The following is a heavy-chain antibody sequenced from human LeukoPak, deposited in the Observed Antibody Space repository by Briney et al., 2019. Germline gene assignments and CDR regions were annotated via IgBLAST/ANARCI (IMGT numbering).Heavy chain of an antibody. D-gene: IGHD5-24*01. CDR2: FAPGDGET. J-gene: IGHJ4*02. V-gene: IGHV1-24*01. CDR1: GYTLSKLS. Sequence: ASVKVSCKVSGYTLSKLSMHWVRQAPGKGLEWMGAFAPGDGETIYAQRFQGRVTVTEDTSTDTANMELSSLRSEDTAVYYCATAIQLSPTASFYFDYWGQGTLVTVSS. CDR3: ATAIQLSPTASFYFDY.